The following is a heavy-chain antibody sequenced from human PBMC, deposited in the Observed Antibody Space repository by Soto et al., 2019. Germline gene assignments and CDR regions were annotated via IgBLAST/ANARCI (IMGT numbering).Heavy chain of an antibody. J-gene: IGHJ4*02. CDR3: ARDLGGYASH. V-gene: IGHV3-74*01. CDR1: GFTFSNYW. CDR2: INTDGSTT. D-gene: IGHD3-16*01. Sequence: EVQLVESGGGLVQPGGSLRLSCAASGFTFSNYWMHWVRQAPGKGPVWVLRINTDGSTTNYADSVRGRFTISRDNAKNRLYLQTNSLGAEDTAVYYCARDLGGYASHWGQGTLVTVSS.